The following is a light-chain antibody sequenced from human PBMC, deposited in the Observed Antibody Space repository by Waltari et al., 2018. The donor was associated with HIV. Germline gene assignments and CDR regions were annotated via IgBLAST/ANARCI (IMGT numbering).Light chain of an antibody. CDR1: QSVLYSSNNKNS. CDR2: WAS. V-gene: IGKV4-1*01. J-gene: IGKJ3*01. CDR3: QQDYSTPPIT. Sequence: DIVMTQSPDSLAVSLGERATINCKSSQSVLYSSNNKNSLAWYKQKTGQPPKLLIYWASTREAGVPDRFSGSGSGTDFTLTISSRQAEDVAVYDCQQDYSTPPITFGPGTKVEIK.